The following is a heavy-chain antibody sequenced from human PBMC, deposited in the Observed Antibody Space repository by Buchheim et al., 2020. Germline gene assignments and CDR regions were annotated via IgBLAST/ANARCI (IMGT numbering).Heavy chain of an antibody. CDR2: IYPGDSDT. V-gene: IGHV5-51*01. CDR1: GYSFTSYW. J-gene: IGHJ6*02. Sequence: EVQLVQSGAEVKKPGESLKISCKGSGYSFTSYWIGWVRQMPGKGLEWMGIIYPGDSDTRYSPSFQGQVTISADKSISTAYLQWSSLKASDTAMYYCARHLGDSSSWYFNYYYYYGMDVWGQGTT. CDR3: ARHLGDSSSWYFNYYYYYGMDV. D-gene: IGHD6-13*01.